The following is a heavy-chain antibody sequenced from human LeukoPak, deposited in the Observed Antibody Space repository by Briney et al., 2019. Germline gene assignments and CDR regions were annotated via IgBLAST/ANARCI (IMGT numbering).Heavy chain of an antibody. CDR1: GFRFSNYW. CDR2: IKQDEGEK. J-gene: IGHJ4*02. V-gene: IGHV3-7*03. Sequence: GGSLRLSCTASGFRFSNYWMSWVRQAPGKGLEWVASIKQDEGEKYYVDSVKGRFTTSRDNAKSSLYLQMNALRGEDTAVYYCARLVGDVTTWDCWGQGTLVTVSS. CDR3: ARLVGDVTTWDC. D-gene: IGHD1-26*01.